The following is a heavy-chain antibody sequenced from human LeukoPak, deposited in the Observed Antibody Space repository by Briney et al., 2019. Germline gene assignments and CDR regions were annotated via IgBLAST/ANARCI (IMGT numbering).Heavy chain of an antibody. V-gene: IGHV4-39*07. CDR2: IFYSGST. D-gene: IGHD3-22*01. J-gene: IGHJ4*02. CDR1: ADSITTTNYN. CDR3: ARPTGYYYDSSGFDY. Sequence: SETLSLTCTVSADSITTTNYNWGWIRQPPGKGLEWSGKIFYSGSTYYNPSLKSRVTISVDTSKNQFSLKLSSVTAADTAVYYCARPTGYYYDSSGFDYWGQGTLVTVSS.